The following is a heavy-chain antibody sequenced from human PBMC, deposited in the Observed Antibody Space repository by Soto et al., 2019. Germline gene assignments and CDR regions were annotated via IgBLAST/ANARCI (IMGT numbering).Heavy chain of an antibody. V-gene: IGHV3-66*01. CDR3: ARGGNEQNDY. J-gene: IGHJ4*02. CDR2: IYSGGST. Sequence: EVQLVESGGGLVQPGGSLRLSCAASGFTVSSNYMTWVRQAPGKGLEWVSVIYSGGSTYYADSVQGRFTISRDTSKNTLYLQMNSLRADDTAVYYCARGGNEQNDYWGQGTLVTVSS. CDR1: GFTVSSNY. D-gene: IGHD1-1*01.